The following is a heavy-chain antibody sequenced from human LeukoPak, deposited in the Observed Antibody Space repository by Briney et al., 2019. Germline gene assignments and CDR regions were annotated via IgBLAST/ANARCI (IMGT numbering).Heavy chain of an antibody. CDR2: ISHRVSDV. V-gene: IGHV3-11*01. CDR3: ARGLVGVTLGFFDY. J-gene: IGHJ4*02. Sequence: KPGGSLRLSCAASGFTFSDYYMSWIRQAPGKGLEWVSYISHRVSDVQYADSVKGRFTISRDNARNSLYLQMNGLRAEDTAVYYCARGLVGVTLGFFDYWGQGTLVTVSS. CDR1: GFTFSDYY. D-gene: IGHD2-8*02.